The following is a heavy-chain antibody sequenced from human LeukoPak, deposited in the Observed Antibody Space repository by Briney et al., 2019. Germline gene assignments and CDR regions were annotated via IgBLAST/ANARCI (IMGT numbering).Heavy chain of an antibody. CDR2: IIPIFGTA. V-gene: IGHV1-69*13. D-gene: IGHD3-3*01. CDR3: AKSWSGYLNWFDP. Sequence: WASVKVSCKASGGTFSSYAISWVRQAPGQGLEWMGGIIPIFGTANYAQKFQGRVTITADESTSTAYMELSSLRSEDTAVYYCAKSWSGYLNWFDPWGQGTLVTVSS. J-gene: IGHJ5*02. CDR1: GGTFSSYA.